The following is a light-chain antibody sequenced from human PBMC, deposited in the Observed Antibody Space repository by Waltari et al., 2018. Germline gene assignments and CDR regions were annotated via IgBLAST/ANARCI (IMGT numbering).Light chain of an antibody. CDR2: HDT. CDR3: QVFDSPTDHQV. Sequence: SYELTQPPSVSVAPGQTARISCEVNNLGSKSTQGYQQKPCQAPVQVVFHDTERPSGIPERFSGSKSGNTATLTITRIEAGDEADYYCQVFDSPTDHQVFGGGTKVTVL. CDR1: NLGSKS. J-gene: IGLJ3*02. V-gene: IGLV3-21*02.